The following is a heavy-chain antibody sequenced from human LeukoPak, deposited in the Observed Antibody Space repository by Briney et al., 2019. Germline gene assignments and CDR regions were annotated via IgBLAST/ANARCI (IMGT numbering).Heavy chain of an antibody. J-gene: IGHJ4*02. CDR2: ISAYNGNT. Sequence: GASVEVSCKASGYTFTSYGISWVRQAPGQGLEWMGWISAYNGNTNYAQKLQGRVTMTTDTSTSTAYMELRSLRSDDTAVYYCAREVITYYYDSSGFWDYWGQGTLVTVSS. CDR3: AREVITYYYDSSGFWDY. V-gene: IGHV1-18*01. CDR1: GYTFTSYG. D-gene: IGHD3-22*01.